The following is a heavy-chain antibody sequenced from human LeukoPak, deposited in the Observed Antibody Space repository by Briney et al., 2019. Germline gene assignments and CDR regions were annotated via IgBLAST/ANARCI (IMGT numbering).Heavy chain of an antibody. Sequence: SETLSLTCAVSGGSFSGYYWSWIRQPPGKGLEWIGEINHSGSTNYNPSSKRRVTISVDTSKNQFSLKLMSVTAADTSVYYCARGRDYGDYSAFDYWGQGALLTASS. CDR2: INHSGST. D-gene: IGHD4-17*01. V-gene: IGHV4-34*01. CDR3: ARGRDYGDYSAFDY. J-gene: IGHJ4*02. CDR1: GGSFSGYY.